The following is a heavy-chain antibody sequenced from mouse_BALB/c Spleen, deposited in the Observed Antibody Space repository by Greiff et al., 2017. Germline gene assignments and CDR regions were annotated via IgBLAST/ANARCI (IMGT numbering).Heavy chain of an antibody. CDR2: ISNGGGST. Sequence: EVKLVESGGGLVQPGGSLKLSCAASGFTFSSYTMSWVRQTPEKRLEWVAYISNGGGSTYYPDTVKGRFTISRDNAKNTLYLQMSSLKSEDTAMYYCASSDYYGSSYVFAYWGQGTLVTVSA. V-gene: IGHV5-12-2*01. D-gene: IGHD1-1*01. J-gene: IGHJ3*01. CDR1: GFTFSSYT. CDR3: ASSDYYGSSYVFAY.